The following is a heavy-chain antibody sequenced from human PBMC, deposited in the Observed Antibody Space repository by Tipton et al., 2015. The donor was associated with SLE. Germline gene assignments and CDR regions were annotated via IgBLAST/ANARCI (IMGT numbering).Heavy chain of an antibody. CDR3: ARRSLSAVPK. CDR1: GYSITNNYY. D-gene: IGHD6-13*01. V-gene: IGHV4-38-2*01. J-gene: IGHJ4*02. CDR2: IYDNGNT. Sequence: GLVKPSETLSFTCAVSGYSITNNYYWGWVRQSPGKGLEWIGSIYDNGNTYYNPSLKSRVTISVATSKNHFSLKLSSVTAADTAVYFCARRSLSAVPKWGQGTLVTVS.